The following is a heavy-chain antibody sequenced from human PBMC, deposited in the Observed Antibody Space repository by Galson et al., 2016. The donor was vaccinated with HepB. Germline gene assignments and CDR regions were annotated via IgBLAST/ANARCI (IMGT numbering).Heavy chain of an antibody. D-gene: IGHD6-25*01. V-gene: IGHV3-7*04. Sequence: LRLSCAASGFSFNVYWMSWVRQAPGKGLEWVANINQDGTEDYYVDSVKGRFTISRDNAKKSLFLQMDSLRPEDTAVYYCARDRRGGSPRDAFDGWGQGTLGIASP. J-gene: IGHJ3*01. CDR1: GFSFNVYW. CDR3: ARDRRGGSPRDAFDG. CDR2: INQDGTED.